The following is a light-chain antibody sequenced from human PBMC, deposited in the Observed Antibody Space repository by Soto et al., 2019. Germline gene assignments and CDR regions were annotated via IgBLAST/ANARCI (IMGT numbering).Light chain of an antibody. CDR2: GAS. V-gene: IGKV3-20*01. Sequence: EIVLTQSPGTLSLSPGERATLSCRASQSVSNNYLAWYQQKPGQAPRLLIYGASNRATGVPDRFSGSRSGTDFTLTISRLEPEDFAVYYCQQYFTSPPITFGQGTRLDI. CDR3: QQYFTSPPIT. J-gene: IGKJ5*01. CDR1: QSVSNNY.